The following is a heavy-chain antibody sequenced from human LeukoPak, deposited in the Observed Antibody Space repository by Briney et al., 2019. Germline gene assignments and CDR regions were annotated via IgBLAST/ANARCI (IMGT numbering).Heavy chain of an antibody. CDR1: GYTFTGYY. V-gene: IGHV1-2*06. Sequence: ASVKVCCKASGYTFTGYYMHWVRRAAAQGPEWMGLINPNSGATNYAQKFQGRVSMTRDPSISAAYMELSRLRSDETAVYYCARDTAMVTSWFDPSGEGTLVTASS. J-gene: IGHJ5*02. CDR2: INPNSGAT. D-gene: IGHD5-18*01. CDR3: ARDTAMVTSWFDP.